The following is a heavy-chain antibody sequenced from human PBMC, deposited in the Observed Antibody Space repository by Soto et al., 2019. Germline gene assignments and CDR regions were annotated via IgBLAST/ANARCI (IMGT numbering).Heavy chain of an antibody. CDR1: GFTFSSYA. Sequence: PGGSLRLSCAASGFTFSSYAMSWVRQAPGKGLEWVSAISGSGGSTYYADSVKGRFTISRDNSKNTLYLQMNSLRAEDTAVYYCSRITGTHYYFDYWGQGTLVTVSS. CDR3: SRITGTHYYFDY. V-gene: IGHV3-23*01. D-gene: IGHD1-7*01. J-gene: IGHJ4*02. CDR2: ISGSGGST.